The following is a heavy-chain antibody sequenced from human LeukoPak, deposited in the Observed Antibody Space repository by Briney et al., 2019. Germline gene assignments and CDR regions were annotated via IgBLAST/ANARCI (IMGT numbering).Heavy chain of an antibody. V-gene: IGHV1-2*02. D-gene: IGHD3-22*01. CDR3: ARDDSSGYYYSFDY. J-gene: IGHJ4*02. Sequence: GASVKGSCKASGYTFTGYYMHWVRQAPGQGLEWMGWINPNSGGTNYAQKFQGRVTMTRDTSISTAYMELSRLRSDDTAVYYCARDDSSGYYYSFDYWGQGTLVTVSS. CDR1: GYTFTGYY. CDR2: INPNSGGT.